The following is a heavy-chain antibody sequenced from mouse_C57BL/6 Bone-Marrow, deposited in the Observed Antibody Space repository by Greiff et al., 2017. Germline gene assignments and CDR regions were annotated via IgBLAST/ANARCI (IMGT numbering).Heavy chain of an antibody. CDR3: AREVHYYGSSWDFDV. D-gene: IGHD1-1*01. J-gene: IGHJ1*03. CDR2: IDPNSGGT. V-gene: IGHV1-72*01. Sequence: QVQLQQPGAELVKPGASVKLSCKASGYTFTSYWMHWVKQRPGRGLEWLGRIDPNSGGTTYNETFKSKATLTVDKPYSTAYMQLSGRTSEYSAGYDWAREVHYYGSSWDFDVGGTGTTVTVSS. CDR1: GYTFTSYW.